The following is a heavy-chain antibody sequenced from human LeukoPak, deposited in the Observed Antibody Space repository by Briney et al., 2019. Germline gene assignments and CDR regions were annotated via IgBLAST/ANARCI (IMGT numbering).Heavy chain of an antibody. D-gene: IGHD3-3*01. CDR1: GGSISGQC. Sequence: PSETLSLTCSVSGGSISGQCWTWIRQPPGKRLEWIGYIYYSGSTNYNPSLKSRVTISIDTSKNQFSLKVRSVTAADTAVYYCARVYDFWSGYSEGAFDIWGQGTMVTVSS. J-gene: IGHJ3*02. V-gene: IGHV4-59*11. CDR2: IYYSGST. CDR3: ARVYDFWSGYSEGAFDI.